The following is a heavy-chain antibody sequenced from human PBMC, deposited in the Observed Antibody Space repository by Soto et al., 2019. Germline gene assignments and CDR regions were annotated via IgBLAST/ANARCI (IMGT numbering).Heavy chain of an antibody. CDR3: AKDFRYGY. CDR2: ISYDGSNK. D-gene: IGHD1-1*01. J-gene: IGHJ4*02. CDR1: GFTFSSYG. V-gene: IGHV3-30*18. Sequence: LRLSCAASGFTFSSYGMHWVRQAPGKGLEWVAVISYDGSNKYYADSVKGRFTISRDNSKNTLYLQMNSLRAEDTAVYYCAKDFRYGYWGQGTLVTVSS.